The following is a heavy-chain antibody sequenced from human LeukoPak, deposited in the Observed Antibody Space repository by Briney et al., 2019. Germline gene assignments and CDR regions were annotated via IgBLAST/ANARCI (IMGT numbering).Heavy chain of an antibody. Sequence: GGSLRLSCAASGLTFSIYSMNWVRQAPGKGLEWVAVVSYDGNNKYYADSVKGRLTISRDSSKNTVYLQMNSLSSEDTAVYYCARPIDNGSGSYYFDYWGQGTLVTVSS. CDR1: GLTFSIYS. CDR3: ARPIDNGSGSYYFDY. J-gene: IGHJ4*02. D-gene: IGHD3-10*01. CDR2: VSYDGNNK. V-gene: IGHV3-30*03.